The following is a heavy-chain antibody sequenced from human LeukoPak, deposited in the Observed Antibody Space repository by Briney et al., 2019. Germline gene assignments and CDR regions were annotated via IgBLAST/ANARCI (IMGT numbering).Heavy chain of an antibody. J-gene: IGHJ6*02. CDR2: ISYDGSNK. Sequence: GGSLRLSCAASGFTFSSYGMHWVRQAPGKGLEWVAVISYDGSNKYYADSVKGRFTISRDNSKNTLYLQMNSLRAEDTAVYYCAKDLRIVVVPAAASWGMDVWGQGTTVTVSS. CDR3: AKDLRIVVVPAAASWGMDV. D-gene: IGHD2-2*01. CDR1: GFTFSSYG. V-gene: IGHV3-30*18.